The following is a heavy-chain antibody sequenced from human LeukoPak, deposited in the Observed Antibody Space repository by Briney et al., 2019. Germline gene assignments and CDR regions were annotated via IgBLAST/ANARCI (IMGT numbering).Heavy chain of an antibody. Sequence: ASVKVSCKASGYTFTSYDINWVRQATGQGLEWMGWMNPNSGNTGYAQKFQGRVTMTRNTSISTAYMELSSLRSEDTAVYYCARVKKQILAYGMDVWGQGTTVTVSS. D-gene: IGHD3-3*01. V-gene: IGHV1-8*01. CDR2: MNPNSGNT. J-gene: IGHJ6*02. CDR1: GYTFTSYD. CDR3: ARVKKQILAYGMDV.